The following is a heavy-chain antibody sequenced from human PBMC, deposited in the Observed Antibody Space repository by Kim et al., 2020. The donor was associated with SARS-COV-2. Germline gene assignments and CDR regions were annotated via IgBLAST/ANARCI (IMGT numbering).Heavy chain of an antibody. V-gene: IGHV3-30*18. CDR1: GFTFSSYG. CDR2: ISYDGSNK. Sequence: GGSLRLSCAASGFTFSSYGMHWVRQAPGKGLEWVAVISYDGSNKYYADSVKGRFTISRDNSKNTLYLQMNSLRAEDTAVYYCAKAHYADPPDYWGQGTLVTVSS. D-gene: IGHD4-17*01. CDR3: AKAHYADPPDY. J-gene: IGHJ4*02.